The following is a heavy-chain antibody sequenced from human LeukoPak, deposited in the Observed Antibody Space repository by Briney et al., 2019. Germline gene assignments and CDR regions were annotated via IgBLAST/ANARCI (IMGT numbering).Heavy chain of an antibody. J-gene: IGHJ4*02. V-gene: IGHV4-59*01. CDR1: GGSISSYY. Sequence: SETLSLTCTVSGGSISSYYWSWIRQPPGKGLEWLGYIHYSGSTYYNPSLTSRVTISIATSKNQCSRRLSAVTAADTAVYYCAREGSRDFWSGPVYYFDYWGQGTLVTVSS. D-gene: IGHD3-3*01. CDR2: IHYSGST. CDR3: AREGSRDFWSGPVYYFDY.